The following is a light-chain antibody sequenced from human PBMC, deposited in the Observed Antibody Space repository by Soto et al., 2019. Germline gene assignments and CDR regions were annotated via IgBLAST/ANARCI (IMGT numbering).Light chain of an antibody. J-gene: IGLJ1*01. CDR2: SND. V-gene: IGLV1-44*01. CDR1: TSNVRTHT. CDR3: SSYAHGSTYV. Sequence: QSVLTQPPSASGTPGQRVAISCSGSTSNVRTHTVSWYQQLPGTAPKLLIYSNDQRPSGVPDRFSGSKSGTSASLAISGLQSEDEADYYCSSYAHGSTYVFGTGTKLTVL.